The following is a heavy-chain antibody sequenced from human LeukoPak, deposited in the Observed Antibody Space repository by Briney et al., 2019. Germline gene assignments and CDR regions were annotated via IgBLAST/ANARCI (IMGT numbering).Heavy chain of an antibody. Sequence: SVKVSCKASGGTLSSYAISWVRQAPGQGLEWMGGIIPIFGTANYAQKFQGRVTITTDESTSTAYMELSSLRSEDTAVYYCATPAYRGGDCYLDSDAFDIWGQGTMVTVSS. J-gene: IGHJ3*02. CDR2: IIPIFGTA. CDR3: ATPAYRGGDCYLDSDAFDI. D-gene: IGHD2-21*02. V-gene: IGHV1-69*05. CDR1: GGTLSSYA.